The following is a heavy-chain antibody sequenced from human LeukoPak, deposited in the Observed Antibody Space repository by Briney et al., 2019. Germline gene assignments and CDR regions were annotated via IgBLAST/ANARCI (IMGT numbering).Heavy chain of an antibody. CDR3: ARCSSTSCYTTFDY. J-gene: IGHJ4*02. Sequence: GASVKVSCKASGYTFTSFGISWVRQAPGQGLEWMGWISAYNGNANYAQKLQGRVTMTTDTSTSTAYMELRSLRSDDTAVYYCARCSSTSCYTTFDYWGQGTLVTVSS. CDR1: GYTFTSFG. CDR2: ISAYNGNA. D-gene: IGHD2-2*01. V-gene: IGHV1-18*01.